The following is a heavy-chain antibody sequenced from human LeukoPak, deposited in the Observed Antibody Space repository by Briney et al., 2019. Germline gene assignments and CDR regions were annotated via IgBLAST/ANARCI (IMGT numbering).Heavy chain of an antibody. CDR2: IYHSGST. CDR3: ARHEYQLLFLDYFDY. Sequence: SETLSLTCAVSGYSISSGYYWGWIRQPPGKGLEWIGRIYHSGSTYYNPSLKSRVTISVDTSKNQFSLKLSSVTAADTAVYYCARHEYQLLFLDYFDYWGQGTLVTVSS. V-gene: IGHV4-38-2*01. CDR1: GYSISSGYY. D-gene: IGHD2-2*01. J-gene: IGHJ4*02.